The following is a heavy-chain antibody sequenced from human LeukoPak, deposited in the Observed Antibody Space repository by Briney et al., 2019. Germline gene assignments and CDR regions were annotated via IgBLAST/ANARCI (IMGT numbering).Heavy chain of an antibody. CDR1: GGSISSSTYC. Sequence: SETLSLTCTVSGGSISSSTYCWSWVRQPPGKGLEWIGSIYYSGSTYYNPSLKSRVTISVDTSKNQFSLKLSSVTAADTAVYYCARHRPYSSSSGDWFDPWGQGTLVTVSS. CDR2: IYYSGST. V-gene: IGHV4-39*01. D-gene: IGHD6-6*01. CDR3: ARHRPYSSSSGDWFDP. J-gene: IGHJ5*02.